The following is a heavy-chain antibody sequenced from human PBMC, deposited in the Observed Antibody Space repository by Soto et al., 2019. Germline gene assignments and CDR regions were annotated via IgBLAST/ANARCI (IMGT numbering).Heavy chain of an antibody. V-gene: IGHV4-4*02. CDR1: NASISSRKW. CDR2: IYHSGSI. Sequence: QVQLQESGPGLVKPSGTLSLTCTVSNASISSRKWWTWVRQTPGKGLEWIEEIYHSGSINHNPSLKSRVTMSVDKSNNHFSRKMTSVTAADTAVYYCASKFGELLADAFDIWGQGTVVTVSS. J-gene: IGHJ3*02. CDR3: ASKFGELLADAFDI. D-gene: IGHD3-10*01.